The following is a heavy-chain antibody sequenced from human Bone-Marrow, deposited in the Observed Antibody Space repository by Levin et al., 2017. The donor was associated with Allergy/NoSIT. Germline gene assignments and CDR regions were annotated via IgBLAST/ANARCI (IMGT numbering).Heavy chain of an antibody. D-gene: IGHD3-9*01. CDR3: ARDDPTYDIFGFDY. J-gene: IGHJ4*02. Sequence: ASVKVSCAASGFTFSRIKMHWVRQAPGKGLEWVSSISGSNKYINYADSLQGRFTVSRDNAKNSLYLQMDSLRVEDPAVYYCARDDPTYDIFGFDYWGQGTLVTVSS. CDR2: ISGSNKYI. CDR1: GFTFSRIK. V-gene: IGHV3-21*01.